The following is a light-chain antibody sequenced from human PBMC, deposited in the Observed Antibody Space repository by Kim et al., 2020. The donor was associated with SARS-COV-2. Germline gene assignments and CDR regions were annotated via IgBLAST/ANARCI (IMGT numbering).Light chain of an antibody. V-gene: IGLV1-40*01. CDR3: QSYDRSLSGLV. CDR2: DNI. CDR1: SSNIGAGYD. J-gene: IGLJ3*02. Sequence: QSVLTQPPSVSGAPGQRVTISCTGSSSNIGAGYDVHWYQEFPGTAPKLLIYDNINRPSGVPDRFGGSRSGTSATLAITGLQAEDEADYYCQSYDRSLSGLVFGGGTKVTVL.